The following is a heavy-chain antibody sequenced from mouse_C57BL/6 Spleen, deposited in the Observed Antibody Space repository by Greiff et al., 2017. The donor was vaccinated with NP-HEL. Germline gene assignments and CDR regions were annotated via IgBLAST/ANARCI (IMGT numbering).Heavy chain of an antibody. D-gene: IGHD2-4*01. J-gene: IGHJ2*01. V-gene: IGHV5-17*01. CDR1: GFTFSDYG. CDR3: ARRRLEYYFDY. Sequence: DVMLVESGGGLVKPGGSLTLSCAASGFTFSDYGMHWVRQAPEKGLEWVAYISSGSSTIYYADTVKGRFTISSDNAKNTLFLQMTSLRSEDTAMYYCARRRLEYYFDYWGQGTTLTVSS. CDR2: ISSGSSTI.